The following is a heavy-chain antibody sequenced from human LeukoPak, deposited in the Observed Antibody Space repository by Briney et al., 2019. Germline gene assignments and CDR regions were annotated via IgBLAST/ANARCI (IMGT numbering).Heavy chain of an antibody. CDR1: GYTFTGYY. CDR3: ARVSVAGSIANWFDP. CDR2: INPNSGGT. J-gene: IGHJ5*02. V-gene: IGHV1-2*02. Sequence: ASVKVSCKASGYTFTGYYMHWVRQAPGQGLEWMGWINPNSGGTNYAQKFQGRVIMTRDTSISTAYMELSRLRSDDTAVYYCARVSVAGSIANWFDPWGQGTLVTVSS. D-gene: IGHD6-19*01.